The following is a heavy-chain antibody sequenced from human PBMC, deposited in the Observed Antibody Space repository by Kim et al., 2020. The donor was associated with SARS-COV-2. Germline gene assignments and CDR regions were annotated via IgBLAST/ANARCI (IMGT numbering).Heavy chain of an antibody. V-gene: IGHV3-72*01. D-gene: IGHD6-13*01. Sequence: GGSLRLSCAASGFTFSDHYMDWVRQAPGKGLEWVGRTRNKANSYTTEYAASVKGRFTISRDDSRNSLYLEMNSLKTEDTAVYYCSRGASAAADTYYHYGLDVWGQGTTVTVSS. J-gene: IGHJ6*02. CDR3: SRGASAAADTYYHYGLDV. CDR1: GFTFSDHY. CDR2: TRNKANSYTT.